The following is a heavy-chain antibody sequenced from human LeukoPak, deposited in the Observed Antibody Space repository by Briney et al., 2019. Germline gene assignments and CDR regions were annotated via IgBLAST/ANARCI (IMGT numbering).Heavy chain of an antibody. CDR3: ARADRHYYDSSEGFDP. CDR1: GFTFSSYS. Sequence: PGGSLRLSCAASGFTFSSYSMNWVRQAPGKGLEWVSYISSSSSTIYYADSVKGRFTISRDNAKNSLYLQMNSLRAEDTAVYYCARADRHYYDSSEGFDPWGQGTLVTVSS. J-gene: IGHJ5*02. V-gene: IGHV3-48*01. D-gene: IGHD3-22*01. CDR2: ISSSSSTI.